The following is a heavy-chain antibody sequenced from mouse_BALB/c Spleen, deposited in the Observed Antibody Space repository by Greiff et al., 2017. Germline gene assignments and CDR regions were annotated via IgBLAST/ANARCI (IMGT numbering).Heavy chain of an antibody. V-gene: IGHV5-17*02. J-gene: IGHJ2*01. CDR2: ISSGSSTI. Sequence: EVKVVESGGGLVQPGGSRKLSCAASGFTFSSFGMHWVRQAPEKGLEWVAYISSGSSTIYYADTVKGRFTISRDNPKNTLFLQMTSLRSEDTAMYYCARSNYGNSFDYWGQGTTLTVSS. CDR1: GFTFSSFG. CDR3: ARSNYGNSFDY. D-gene: IGHD2-1*01.